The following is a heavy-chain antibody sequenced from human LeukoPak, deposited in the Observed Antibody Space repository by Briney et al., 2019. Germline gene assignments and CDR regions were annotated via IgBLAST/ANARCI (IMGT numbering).Heavy chain of an antibody. Sequence: GGFLRLSCAASGFTFSSYGMHWVRQAPGKGLEWVAVISYDGSNKYYADSVKGRFIISRDNSKNTLYLQMNSLRAEDTAVYYCAKGGIAAAGPYFDYWGQGTLVTVSS. J-gene: IGHJ4*02. CDR1: GFTFSSYG. CDR3: AKGGIAAAGPYFDY. V-gene: IGHV3-30*18. D-gene: IGHD6-13*01. CDR2: ISYDGSNK.